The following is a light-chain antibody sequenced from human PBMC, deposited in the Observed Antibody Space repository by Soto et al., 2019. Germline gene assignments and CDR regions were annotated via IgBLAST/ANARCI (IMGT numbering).Light chain of an antibody. J-gene: IGKJ4*01. CDR3: QQYNNYPSS. CDR2: KAS. V-gene: IGKV1-5*03. CDR1: QSIVTW. Sequence: DIQMTQSPSTLSASVGDRVTITCRASQSIVTWLAWYQQKPGRAPKLLIYKASRLEGGVPSRFSGSGSETEFTLIISSQQPDDFATYYCQQYNNYPSSFGGGTKVEIK.